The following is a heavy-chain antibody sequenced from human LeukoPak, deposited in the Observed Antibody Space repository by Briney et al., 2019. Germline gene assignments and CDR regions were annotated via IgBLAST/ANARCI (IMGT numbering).Heavy chain of an antibody. D-gene: IGHD2-21*02. CDR2: IYYSGST. Sequence: SETLSLTCTVSGGSISSSSYYWGWIRQPPGKGLEWIGSIYYSGSTYYNPSLKSRVTISVDTSKNQFSLKLSSVTAADTAVYYCARSQIFGGDCYFDYWGQGTLVTVSS. CDR3: ARSQIFGGDCYFDY. V-gene: IGHV4-39*07. CDR1: GGSISSSSYY. J-gene: IGHJ4*02.